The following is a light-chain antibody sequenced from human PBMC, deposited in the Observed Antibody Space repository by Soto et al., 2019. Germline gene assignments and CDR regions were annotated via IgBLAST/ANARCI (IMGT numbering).Light chain of an antibody. V-gene: IGKV1-5*03. CDR1: QSISSW. CDR3: QQYNSYPWT. J-gene: IGKJ1*01. CDR2: KAS. Sequence: DIQMTQSPSTLSASVGDRVTITCRASQSISSWLAWYQQKPGKVPKLLIYKASSLESGVPLRFSGSGSGTEFTLTISSLQPDDFATYHCQQYNSYPWTVGQGTKVELK.